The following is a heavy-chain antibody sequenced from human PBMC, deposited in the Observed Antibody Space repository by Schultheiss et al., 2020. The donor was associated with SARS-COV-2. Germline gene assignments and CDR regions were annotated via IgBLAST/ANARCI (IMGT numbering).Heavy chain of an antibody. J-gene: IGHJ5*02. Sequence: GGSLRLSCAASGFTVSCNYMTWVRQAPGKGLEWVSVIYSGSSTYYADSVKGRFTISRDNSKNTLYLQMNSLRAEDTAVYYCARVRAVDWFDPWGQGTLVTVSS. CDR1: GFTVSCNY. CDR2: IYSGSST. D-gene: IGHD6-19*01. CDR3: ARVRAVDWFDP. V-gene: IGHV3-53*01.